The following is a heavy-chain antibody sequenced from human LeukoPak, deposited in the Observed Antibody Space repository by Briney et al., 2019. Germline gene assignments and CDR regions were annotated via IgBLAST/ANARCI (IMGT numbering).Heavy chain of an antibody. CDR2: ILHDGSNN. D-gene: IGHD3-22*01. V-gene: IGHV3-30*04. J-gene: IGHJ4*02. CDR1: GFTFSRYA. CDR3: AREGLGYDY. Sequence: GGSLRLSCAASGFTFSRYAMHGVRQAPGKGLEWVSVILHDGSNNFNADSVKGRFTISRDISQNTLYLQMNSLRVEDTALYYCAREGLGYDYWGQGTPVTVS.